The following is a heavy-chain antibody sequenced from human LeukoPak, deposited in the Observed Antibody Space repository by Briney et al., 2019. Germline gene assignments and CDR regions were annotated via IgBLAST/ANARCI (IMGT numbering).Heavy chain of an antibody. D-gene: IGHD4-17*01. Sequence: ASVKVSCKASGGTFNNSAITWVRQAPGQGLEWMGGIIPMFGTANYAQKLHGTVTITTYESKSTIYMELNSLRSEDEAVYYCAREAQDYGDSLGDDWGKGTLVTVAS. CDR2: IIPMFGTA. J-gene: IGHJ4*02. V-gene: IGHV1-69*05. CDR3: AREAQDYGDSLGDD. CDR1: GGTFNNSA.